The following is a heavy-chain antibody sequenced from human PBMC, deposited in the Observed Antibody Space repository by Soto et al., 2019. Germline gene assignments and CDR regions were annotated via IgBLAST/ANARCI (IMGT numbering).Heavy chain of an antibody. D-gene: IGHD2-21*02. Sequence: QVQLQESGPGLVRPSQTLSLTCIVSGGSISSGAYYWSWIRQLPGKGLEWIGYIYYSGTTYYNPSLKSRVTMSVDTSKSQFSLKLSSVTAADTAIYYCARERRVTPFDYWGQGTLVTVSS. J-gene: IGHJ4*02. CDR2: IYYSGTT. CDR3: ARERRVTPFDY. CDR1: GGSISSGAYY. V-gene: IGHV4-31*03.